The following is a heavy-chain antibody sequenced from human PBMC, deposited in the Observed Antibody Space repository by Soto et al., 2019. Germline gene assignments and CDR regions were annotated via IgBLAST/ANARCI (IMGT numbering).Heavy chain of an antibody. CDR3: ARAVYCTTDNCWDDFYYYNLDV. V-gene: IGHV4-4*03. Sequence: PQTLSPTSPVAVASLSRKKTGCNWARHEAGKGLEWTGEIYQSGGVNYMSSVRGRITKSVDKSTNQFSLKLTSMTAADTATYYCARAVYCTTDNCWDDFYYYNLDVWGRGTSVTVSS. CDR1: VASLSRKKTG. J-gene: IGHJ6*02. CDR2: IYQSGGV. D-gene: IGHD1-1*01.